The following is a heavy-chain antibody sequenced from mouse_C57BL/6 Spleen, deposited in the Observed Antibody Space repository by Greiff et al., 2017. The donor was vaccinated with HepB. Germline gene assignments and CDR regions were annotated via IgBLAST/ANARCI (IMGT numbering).Heavy chain of an antibody. CDR3: ARSNYYGSSYDY. V-gene: IGHV14-2*01. D-gene: IGHD1-1*01. CDR1: GSNFKAYY. Sequence: VQLQQSGAELLKPGASAKFSCTALGSNFKAYYLPGVKQRTEQGLEWIGRIVPEDGETKYAPKFQGKATITADTSSNTAYLQLSSLTSEDTAVYYCARSNYYGSSYDYWGQGTTLTVSS. J-gene: IGHJ2*01. CDR2: IVPEDGET.